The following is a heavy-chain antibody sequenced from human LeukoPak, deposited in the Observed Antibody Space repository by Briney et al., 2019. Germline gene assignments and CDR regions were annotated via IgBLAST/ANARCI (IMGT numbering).Heavy chain of an antibody. V-gene: IGHV3-66*01. CDR1: GFTVSSSY. CDR2: IYNHGST. D-gene: IGHD3-22*01. CDR3: ARDYYDSSGFYYSDF. Sequence: GGSLRLSCAASGFTVSSSYMSWVRQAPGKGLEWVSVIYNHGSTYYAASVKGRFTISRDTSQNTLYLQMDSLRAEDTAVYHCARDYYDSSGFYYSDFWGQGTQVTVSS. J-gene: IGHJ4*02.